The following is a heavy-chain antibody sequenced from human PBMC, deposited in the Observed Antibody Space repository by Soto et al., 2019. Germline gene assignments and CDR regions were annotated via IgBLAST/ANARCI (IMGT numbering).Heavy chain of an antibody. D-gene: IGHD6-19*01. CDR1: GFSFVNYA. J-gene: IGHJ4*02. CDR2: LSGSGTST. Sequence: GGSLRLSCAASGFSFVNYAMNWVRQAPGKGLEWVSGLSGSGTSTYYADSVKGRFTISRDNSRGTLFLQMNSLTADDTAVYYCAKATTNGGWFNPFDSWGQGALVTVSS. V-gene: IGHV3-23*01. CDR3: AKATTNGGWFNPFDS.